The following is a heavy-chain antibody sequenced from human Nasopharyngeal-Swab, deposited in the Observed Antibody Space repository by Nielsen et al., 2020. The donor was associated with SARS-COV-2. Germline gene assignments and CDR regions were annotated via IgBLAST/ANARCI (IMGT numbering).Heavy chain of an antibody. CDR2: ISSSSSYT. D-gene: IGHD6-19*01. Sequence: GGSLRLSCAASGFTFSDYYMSWIRQAPGKGLEWVSYISSSSSYTNYADSVKGRFTISRDNSKNTLYLQMNSLRAEDTAVYYCARDLVAVAGYDAFDIWGQGTMVTVSS. J-gene: IGHJ3*02. CDR1: GFTFSDYY. V-gene: IGHV3-11*06. CDR3: ARDLVAVAGYDAFDI.